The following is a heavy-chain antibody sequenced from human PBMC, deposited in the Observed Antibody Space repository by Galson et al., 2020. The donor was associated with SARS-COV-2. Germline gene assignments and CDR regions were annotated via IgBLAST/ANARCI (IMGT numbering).Heavy chain of an antibody. CDR1: GGSISSLHW. V-gene: IGHV4-4*02. D-gene: IGHD1-26*01. CDR3: VKGSLGVAGPHRFDS. CDR2: IFHRGST. Sequence: ASETLSLTCDVSGGSISSLHWWTWVRQTPGKELEWIGEIFHRGSTNYNPSLRGRVTISLDKSKNQFSLRLSSVTAADTAVYYCVKGSLGVAGPHRFDSWGQGSQVTVSS. J-gene: IGHJ4*02.